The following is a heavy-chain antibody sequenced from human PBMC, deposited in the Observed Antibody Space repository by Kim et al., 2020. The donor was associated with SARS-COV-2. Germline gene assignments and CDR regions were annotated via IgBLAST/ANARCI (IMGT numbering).Heavy chain of an antibody. D-gene: IGHD2-15*01. J-gene: IGHJ5*02. Sequence: SETLSLTCTVSGGSISSSSYYWGWIRQPPGKGLEWIGSIYYSGSTYYNPSLKSRVTISVDTSKNQFSLKLSSVTAADTAVYYCGRHAMDIVVVVAFPGWFDPWGQGTLVTVSS. V-gene: IGHV4-39*01. CDR3: GRHAMDIVVVVAFPGWFDP. CDR2: IYYSGST. CDR1: GGSISSSSYY.